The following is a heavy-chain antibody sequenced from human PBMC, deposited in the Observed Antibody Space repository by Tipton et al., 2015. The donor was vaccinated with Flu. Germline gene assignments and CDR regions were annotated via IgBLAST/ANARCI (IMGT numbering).Heavy chain of an antibody. Sequence: TLSLTCTVSGGFLSSGGYYWSWIRHHPGKGLEWIGYIYYSETTYYNPSLKSRVAMSVDSSKSQFSLRLTSVTVADTAVYYCARVTFYGSGRYYYYGIDVWGQGTTVTVSS. D-gene: IGHD3-10*01. CDR3: ARVTFYGSGRYYYYGIDV. V-gene: IGHV4-31*03. CDR2: IYYSETT. CDR1: GGFLSSGGYY. J-gene: IGHJ6*02.